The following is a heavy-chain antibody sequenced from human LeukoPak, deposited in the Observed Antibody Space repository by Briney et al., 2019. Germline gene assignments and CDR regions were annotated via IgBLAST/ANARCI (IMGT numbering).Heavy chain of an antibody. CDR2: IYYSGST. CDR3: ARVGREMVRGVHNYYMDV. J-gene: IGHJ6*03. D-gene: IGHD3-10*01. CDR1: GGSISSYY. Sequence: PSETLSLTCTVSGGSISSYYWSWIRQPPGKGLEWIGYIYYSGSTNYNPSLKSRVTISVDTSKNQFPLKLSSVTAADTAVYYCARVGREMVRGVHNYYMDVWGKGTTVTVSS. V-gene: IGHV4-59*08.